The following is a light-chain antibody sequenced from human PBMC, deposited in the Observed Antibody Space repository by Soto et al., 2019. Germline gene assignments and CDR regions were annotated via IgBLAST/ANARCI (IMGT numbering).Light chain of an antibody. CDR3: CSYAGIRTYV. V-gene: IGLV2-23*01. J-gene: IGLJ1*01. CDR1: SSDVGSYDL. Sequence: QSALTQPASVSGSPGQSITISCTGTSSDVGSYDLVSWYQQVPNKAPKLMIYDDNKRPSGASNRFSGSKSGNTASLTISGLQAEDEADYYCCSYAGIRTYVFGTGTKVTVL. CDR2: DDN.